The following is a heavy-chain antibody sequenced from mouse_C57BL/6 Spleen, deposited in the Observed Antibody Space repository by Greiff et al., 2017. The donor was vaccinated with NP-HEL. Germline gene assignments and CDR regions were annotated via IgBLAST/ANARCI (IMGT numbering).Heavy chain of an antibody. V-gene: IGHV1-15*01. Sequence: QVQLQQSGAELVRPGASVTLSCKASGYTFTDYEMHWVKQTPVHGLEWIGAIDPETGGTAYNQKFKGKAILTADKSSSTAYMELRSLTSEDSAVYYCTRWDYDGGAWFAYWGQGTPVTVSA. CDR2: IDPETGGT. J-gene: IGHJ3*01. CDR3: TRWDYDGGAWFAY. CDR1: GYTFTDYE. D-gene: IGHD2-4*01.